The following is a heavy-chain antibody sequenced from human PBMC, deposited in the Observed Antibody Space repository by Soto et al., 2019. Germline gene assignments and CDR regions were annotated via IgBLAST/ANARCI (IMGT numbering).Heavy chain of an antibody. CDR2: VNTGNGNT. CDR1: GHTFTNFA. D-gene: IGHD6-13*01. Sequence: ASVKVSCKAPGHTFTNFAIHWVRQAPGQSLEWMGWVNTGNGNTKYSQKFQGRVTITRDTSASTAYMELSSLRSDDLAVYYCARDRSALPAAVRNGMDVWGQGTSVTVSS. J-gene: IGHJ6*02. V-gene: IGHV1-3*04. CDR3: ARDRSALPAAVRNGMDV.